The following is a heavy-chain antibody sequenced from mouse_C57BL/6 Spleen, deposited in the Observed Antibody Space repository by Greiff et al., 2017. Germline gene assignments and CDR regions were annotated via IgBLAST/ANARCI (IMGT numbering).Heavy chain of an antibody. CDR1: GFTFSDYG. CDR3: ARRYSNNYYAMDD. J-gene: IGHJ4*01. CDR2: ISSGSSTI. D-gene: IGHD2-5*01. V-gene: IGHV5-17*01. Sequence: EVMLVESGGGLVKPGGSLKLSCAASGFTFSDYGMHWVRQAPEKGLEWVAYISSGSSTIYYADTVKGRFTLSRDTAKNTLFLQMTSLRSEDTAMYYCARRYSNNYYAMDDGGQGTSVTVAS.